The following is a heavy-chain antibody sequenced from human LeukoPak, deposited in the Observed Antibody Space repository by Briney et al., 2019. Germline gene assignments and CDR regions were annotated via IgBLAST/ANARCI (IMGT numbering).Heavy chain of an antibody. V-gene: IGHV3-23*01. D-gene: IGHD5-12*01. CDR2: ISGSGGST. CDR1: GFTFSSYA. Sequence: GGSLRLSCAASGFTFSSYAMSWVRQAPGKGLEWVSAISGSGGSTYYADSVKGRFTISRDNSKNTLYLQMNSLRAEDTAVYYCAKGSADSGYDLEANFDYWGQGTLVTVSS. CDR3: AKGSADSGYDLEANFDY. J-gene: IGHJ4*02.